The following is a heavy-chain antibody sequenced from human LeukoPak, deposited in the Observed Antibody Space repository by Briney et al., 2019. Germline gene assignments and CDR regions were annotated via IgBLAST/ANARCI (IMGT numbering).Heavy chain of an antibody. CDR3: ARLTRQLSGSSNDY. J-gene: IGHJ4*02. CDR1: GFTFSSSA. Sequence: SGGSLRLSCTASGFTFSSSAMNWVRHTPGKRLEWLSYISATSSTIYYADSVKGRFTVSRDNAKNSLYLQMNSLRAEDTAVYYCARLTRQLSGSSNDYWGQGTLVTVSS. V-gene: IGHV3-48*04. D-gene: IGHD3-10*01. CDR2: ISATSSTI.